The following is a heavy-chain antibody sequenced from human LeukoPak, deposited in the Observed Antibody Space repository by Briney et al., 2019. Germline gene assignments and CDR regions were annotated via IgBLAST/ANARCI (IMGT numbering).Heavy chain of an antibody. CDR3: AKMVTSGWPGNFHYYGMDV. D-gene: IGHD6-19*01. V-gene: IGHV3-48*03. Sequence: GGSLRLSCEASGFILTSYEMNWVRQAPGKGLEWLSSITFSGTSIHYADAVKGRFTISRDSAKNSVYLQMTSLRPEDTAVYYCAKMVTSGWPGNFHYYGMDVWGQGTTVTVSS. J-gene: IGHJ6*02. CDR1: GFILTSYE. CDR2: ITFSGTSI.